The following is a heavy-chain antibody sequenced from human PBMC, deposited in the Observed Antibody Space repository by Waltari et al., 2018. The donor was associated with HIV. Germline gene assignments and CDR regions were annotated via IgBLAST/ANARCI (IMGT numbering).Heavy chain of an antibody. D-gene: IGHD1-26*01. Sequence: QLQLQESGPGLGKPSETLSLTCTVPGGSVSSSSSFWGWIRQPPGKGLEWVGRIYYTGRAYYNPSLKSRVTISVDTSKNQFSLKVTSVTAADTAVYYCARHALRVGAAYWNFDLWGRGTLVTVSS. CDR2: IYYTGRA. CDR3: ARHALRVGAAYWNFDL. CDR1: GGSVSSSSSF. J-gene: IGHJ2*01. V-gene: IGHV4-39*01.